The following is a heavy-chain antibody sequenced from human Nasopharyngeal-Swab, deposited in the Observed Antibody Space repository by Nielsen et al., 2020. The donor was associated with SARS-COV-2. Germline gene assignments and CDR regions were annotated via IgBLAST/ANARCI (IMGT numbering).Heavy chain of an antibody. Sequence: GESLKISCAASGFTFSSYAMHWVRQAPGKGLGWVAVISYDGSNKYYADSMKGRFTISRDNSKNTLYLQMNSLRAEDTAVYYCARDPSSSWLYDAFDIWGQGTMVTVSS. J-gene: IGHJ3*02. CDR1: GFTFSSYA. CDR3: ARDPSSSWLYDAFDI. CDR2: ISYDGSNK. V-gene: IGHV3-30-3*01. D-gene: IGHD6-13*01.